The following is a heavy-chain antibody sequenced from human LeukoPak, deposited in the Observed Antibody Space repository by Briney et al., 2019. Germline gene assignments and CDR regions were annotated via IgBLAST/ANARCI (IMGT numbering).Heavy chain of an antibody. CDR3: ARDGVATITPLYYYYMDV. Sequence: GGSLRLSYAASGFIFSVYYMSWMRQASGKGLECVSYISSSCSTIPYADFLKGRFPISRNNAKNSLYLQMNSLRAEDTAVYYCARDGVATITPLYYYYMDVWGKGTTVSV. J-gene: IGHJ6*03. CDR1: GFIFSVYY. CDR2: ISSSCSTI. D-gene: IGHD5-12*01. V-gene: IGHV3-11*04.